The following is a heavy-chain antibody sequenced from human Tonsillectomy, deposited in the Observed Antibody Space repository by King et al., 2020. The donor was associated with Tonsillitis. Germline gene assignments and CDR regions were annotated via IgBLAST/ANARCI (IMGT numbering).Heavy chain of an antibody. CDR2: INQDGSEK. Sequence: VQLVESGGGLVQPGGSLRLSCAASGFTFSSYWMSWVRQAPGKGLEWVANINQDGSEKYYVDSVKGRFTISRDNAKNSLYLQMNSLRAEDTAVYYCARDAAGVRFDPWGQGTLVTVSS. CDR1: GFTFSSYW. D-gene: IGHD6-13*01. V-gene: IGHV3-7*03. J-gene: IGHJ5*02. CDR3: ARDAAGVRFDP.